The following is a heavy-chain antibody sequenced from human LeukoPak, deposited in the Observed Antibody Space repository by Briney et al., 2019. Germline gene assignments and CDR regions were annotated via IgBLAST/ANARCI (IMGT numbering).Heavy chain of an antibody. V-gene: IGHV3-23*01. CDR1: GFTFSSYA. J-gene: IGHJ4*02. CDR2: ISGNAGST. Sequence: GGSLRLSCAASGFTFSSYAMSWVRQAPGKGLEWVSLISGNAGSTYYADSVEGRFTISRDITKNTLYLQMNSLRAEDTAVYYCAKDGLQFSEWLPPLGYWGQGTLVTVSS. D-gene: IGHD3-3*01. CDR3: AKDGLQFSEWLPPLGY.